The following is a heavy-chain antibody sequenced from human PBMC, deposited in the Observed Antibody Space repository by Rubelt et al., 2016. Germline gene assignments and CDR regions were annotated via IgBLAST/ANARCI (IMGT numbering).Heavy chain of an antibody. J-gene: IGHJ4*02. CDR1: GYTFTSYG. CDR2: INPNSGGT. D-gene: IGHD6-13*01. V-gene: IGHV1-2*02. Sequence: QVQLVQSGAEVKKPGASVKVSCKASGYTFTSYGISWVRQAPGQGLEWMGWINPNSGGTKYGQKFQGRVTMTMDTSISTAYMELSRLRSDYTAVYYCARSYAAGLLVGPYWGQGTLVTVSS. CDR3: ARSYAAGLLVGPY.